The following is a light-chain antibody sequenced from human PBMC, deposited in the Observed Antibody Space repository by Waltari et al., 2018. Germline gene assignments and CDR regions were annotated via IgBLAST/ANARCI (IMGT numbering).Light chain of an antibody. V-gene: IGLV2-8*01. CDR1: SSDLGAYNF. Sequence: QSALTQPPSASGSPGQSVAISCAGTSSDLGAYNFVSWYHQHPGKAPKLMIFEVSNRPSGVPDRFSGSKSGNTASLTVSGLQSDDEGDYYCCAFTGRSWVFGGGTKLTVL. J-gene: IGLJ3*02. CDR2: EVS. CDR3: CAFTGRSWV.